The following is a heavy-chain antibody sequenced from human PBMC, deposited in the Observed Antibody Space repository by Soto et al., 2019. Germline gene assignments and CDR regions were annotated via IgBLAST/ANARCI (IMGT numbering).Heavy chain of an antibody. J-gene: IGHJ4*02. CDR2: INHSGST. D-gene: IGHD6-19*01. V-gene: IGHV4-34*01. CDR3: ARGGQGAVAATVDY. CDR1: GGSFSGYY. Sequence: SETLSLTCAVYGGSFSGYYWSWIRQPPGKGLEWIGEINHSGSTNYNPSLKSRVTISVDTSKNQFSLKLSSVTAADTAVYYCARGGQGAVAATVDYWGQGTLVTVSS.